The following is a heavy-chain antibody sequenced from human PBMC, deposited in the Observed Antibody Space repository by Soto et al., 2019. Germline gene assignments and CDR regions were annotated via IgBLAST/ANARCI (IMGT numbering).Heavy chain of an antibody. V-gene: IGHV4-59*01. D-gene: IGHD3-9*01. Sequence: SETLSLTCTVSGGSISSYYWSWIRQPPGKGLEWIGYIYYSGSTNYNPSLKSRVTISVDTSKNQFSLKLSSVTAADTAVYYCARGYDILTGYYTPDFDYWGQGTLVTVSS. CDR3: ARGYDILTGYYTPDFDY. CDR1: GGSISSYY. CDR2: IYYSGST. J-gene: IGHJ4*02.